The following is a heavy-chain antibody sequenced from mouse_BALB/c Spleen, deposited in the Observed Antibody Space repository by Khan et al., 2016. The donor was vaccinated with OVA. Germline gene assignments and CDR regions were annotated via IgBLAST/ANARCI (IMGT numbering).Heavy chain of an antibody. V-gene: IGHV3-2*02. J-gene: IGHJ2*01. CDR2: ISYSGST. D-gene: IGHD1-2*01. CDR3: ARTARIKY. CDR1: GYSITSGYG. Sequence: EVQLQESGPGLVKPSQSLSLTCNVTGYSITSGYGWNWIRQFPGNKLEWMGYISYSGSTNYNPSLKSRISITRNTSKNQFFLQLNSVTTEDTATYYCARTARIKYWGQGTTLTVSS.